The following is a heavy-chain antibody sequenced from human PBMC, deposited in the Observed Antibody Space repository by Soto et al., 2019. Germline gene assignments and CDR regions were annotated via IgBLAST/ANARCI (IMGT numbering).Heavy chain of an antibody. Sequence: QVQLVQSGAEVKKPGASVKVSCKASGYTFTSYAMHWVRQAPGQRLEWMGWINAGNGNTKYSQKFQGRVTITRDTSASTAYMELSSLRSEDTAVYYCASSKASGYDSSVCWFDPWGQGTLVTVSS. D-gene: IGHD5-12*01. J-gene: IGHJ5*02. CDR3: ASSKASGYDSSVCWFDP. V-gene: IGHV1-3*01. CDR2: INAGNGNT. CDR1: GYTFTSYA.